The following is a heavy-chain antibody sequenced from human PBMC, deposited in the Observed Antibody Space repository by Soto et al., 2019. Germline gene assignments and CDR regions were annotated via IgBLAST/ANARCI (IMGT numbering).Heavy chain of an antibody. Sequence: GGSLRLSCAASGFTFSSNAMSWVRQAPGKGLEWVSHISGTSVYIHYADSVKGRFTISRDNAKNSVYLQMDSLRVEDTAVYYCAREGALKPFSSWGQGALVTVSS. J-gene: IGHJ5*02. CDR3: AREGALKPFSS. CDR2: ISGTSVYI. CDR1: GFTFSSNA. V-gene: IGHV3-21*01.